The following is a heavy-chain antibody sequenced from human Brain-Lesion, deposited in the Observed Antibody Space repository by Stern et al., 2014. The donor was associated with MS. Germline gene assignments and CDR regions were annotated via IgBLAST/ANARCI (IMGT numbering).Heavy chain of an antibody. Sequence: QLQLQESGPGLVKPSETLSLTCTVSGGSISSSSYYWGWIRQPPGKGLEWIGGIYYRGSTYYNPSLKSRVTISMDTSKNQFSPRLSSVTAADTAVYFCAKLWLGELPESPFDYWGQGTLVTVSS. CDR3: AKLWLGELPESPFDY. CDR2: IYYRGST. CDR1: GGSISSSSYY. J-gene: IGHJ4*02. D-gene: IGHD3-10*01. V-gene: IGHV4-39*01.